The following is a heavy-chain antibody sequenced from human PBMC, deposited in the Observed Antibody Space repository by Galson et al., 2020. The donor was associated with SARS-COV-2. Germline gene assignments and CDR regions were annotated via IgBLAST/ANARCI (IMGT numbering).Heavy chain of an antibody. CDR2: INHGGAT. CDR3: ARGHRGVVPSPILGLGPFYPYFYMDV. D-gene: IGHD2-2*02. J-gene: IGHJ6*03. Sequence: SETLSLTCAVYGGSFSGYYWSWIRQAPGKGLEWIGEINHGGATNFNPSLKSRVTILVDTSKNQFSLKLRSVTAADTAEYFCARGHRGVVPSPILGLGPFYPYFYMDVWGKGTAVTVSS. CDR1: GGSFSGYY. V-gene: IGHV4-34*01.